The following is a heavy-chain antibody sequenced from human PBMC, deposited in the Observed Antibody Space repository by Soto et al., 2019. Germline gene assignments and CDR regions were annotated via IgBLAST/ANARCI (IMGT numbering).Heavy chain of an antibody. D-gene: IGHD3-10*01. V-gene: IGHV3-23*01. CDR3: AKETITMVRGPSQYYFDY. Sequence: PGGSLRLSCAASGVTFSSYAMGGVRQATGKGLEWVSAISGSGGSTYYADSVKGRFTISRDNSKSTLYLQMNSLRAEDTAVYYCAKETITMVRGPSQYYFDYWGQGTLVTVSS. J-gene: IGHJ4*02. CDR1: GVTFSSYA. CDR2: ISGSGGST.